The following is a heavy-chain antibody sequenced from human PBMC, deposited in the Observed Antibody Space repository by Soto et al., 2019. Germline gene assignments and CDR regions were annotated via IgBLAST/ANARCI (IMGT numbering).Heavy chain of an antibody. D-gene: IGHD2-2*01. Sequence: GASVKVSCKASGYTFTGYYMHWVRQAPGQGLEWMGWINPNSGGTNYAQKFQGWVTMTRDTSISTAYMELSRLRSDDTAVYYSAGGLGYCSSTSCPPFDYWGQGTLVTVSS. CDR2: INPNSGGT. CDR3: AGGLGYCSSTSCPPFDY. J-gene: IGHJ4*02. V-gene: IGHV1-2*04. CDR1: GYTFTGYY.